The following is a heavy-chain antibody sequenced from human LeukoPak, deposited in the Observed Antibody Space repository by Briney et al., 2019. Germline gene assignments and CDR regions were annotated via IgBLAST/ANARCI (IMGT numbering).Heavy chain of an antibody. D-gene: IGHD5-18*01. Sequence: GGSLRLSCAASRFTFSSYGMSWVRQAPGKGLEWVSAISGSGGSTYYADSVKGRFTISRDNSKNTLYLQMNSLRAEDTAVYYCAKGLGYSYGSPFDYWGQGTLVTVSS. V-gene: IGHV3-23*01. CDR3: AKGLGYSYGSPFDY. CDR2: ISGSGGST. CDR1: RFTFSSYG. J-gene: IGHJ4*02.